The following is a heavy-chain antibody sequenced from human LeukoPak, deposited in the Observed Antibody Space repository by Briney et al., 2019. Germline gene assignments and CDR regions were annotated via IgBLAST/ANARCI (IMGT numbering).Heavy chain of an antibody. D-gene: IGHD3-3*01. V-gene: IGHV3-23*01. Sequence: PGGSLRLSCAASGFTFSSYAMSWVRQAPGKGLEWVSAISGSGGSTYYADSVKGRFTISRDNSKNTLYLQMNSLRAEDTAVYYCAKSPPREYYDFWSGYQNYYYYYMDVWGKGTTVTVSS. CDR3: AKSPPREYYDFWSGYQNYYYYYMDV. CDR2: ISGSGGST. J-gene: IGHJ6*03. CDR1: GFTFSSYA.